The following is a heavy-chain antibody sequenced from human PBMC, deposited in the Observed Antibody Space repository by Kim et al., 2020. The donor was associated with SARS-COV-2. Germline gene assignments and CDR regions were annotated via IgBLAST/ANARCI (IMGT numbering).Heavy chain of an antibody. J-gene: IGHJ4*01. CDR2: IYYSGST. V-gene: IGHV4-59*08. Sequence: SETLSLTCTVSGGSLSSYYWSWIRQPPGKGLEWIGYIYYSGSTNYNHSLKNRVTISVDTSKNQFSLKLSSVTAADTAVYYCARMRCGGGSCLYYFDYWG. CDR1: GGSLSSYY. CDR3: ARMRCGGGSCLYYFDY. D-gene: IGHD2-15*01.